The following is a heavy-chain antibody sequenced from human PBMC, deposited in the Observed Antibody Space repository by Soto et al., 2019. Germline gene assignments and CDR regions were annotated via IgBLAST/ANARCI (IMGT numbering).Heavy chain of an antibody. CDR1: CGSFIGYY. CDR2: INHSGST. CDR3: ARGGLQFFPYYYYGMDV. Sequence: PSETLSLTCAFYCGSFIGYYWSGIRQPPGKGLEWIGEINHSGSTNYNPSLKSRVTISVDTSKNQFSLKLSSVTAADTAVYYCARGGLQFFPYYYYGMDVWGQGTTVTVSS. V-gene: IGHV4-34*01. J-gene: IGHJ6*02. D-gene: IGHD4-4*01.